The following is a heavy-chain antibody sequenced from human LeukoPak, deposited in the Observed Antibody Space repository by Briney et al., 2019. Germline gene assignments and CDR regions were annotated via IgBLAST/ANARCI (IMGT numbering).Heavy chain of an antibody. CDR2: INPNSGGT. V-gene: IGHV1-2*06. D-gene: IGHD4-17*01. J-gene: IGHJ4*02. Sequence: ASVKVSCKASGYTFTGYYMHWVRQAPGQGLEWMGRINPNSGGTNYAQKFQGRVTMTRGTSISTAYMELSRLRSDDTAVYYCARSTMTTVTTQEFDYWGQGTLVTVSS. CDR3: ARSTMTTVTTQEFDY. CDR1: GYTFTGYY.